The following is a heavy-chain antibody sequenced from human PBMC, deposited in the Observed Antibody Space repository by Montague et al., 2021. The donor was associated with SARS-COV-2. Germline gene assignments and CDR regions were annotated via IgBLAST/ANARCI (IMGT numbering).Heavy chain of an antibody. CDR3: ARVPYILPGYAYFDF. J-gene: IGHJ4*02. D-gene: IGHD3-9*01. V-gene: IGHV4-59*08. Sequence: SETLSLTCTVSGDSISNYYWSWIRRPPGKGLEWLGYIYYSGSTNYNPSLKSRVTISVDTSKNQFSLRLSSVTAADTAVYYCARVPYILPGYAYFDFWGQGSLVIVSS. CDR2: IYYSGST. CDR1: GDSISNYY.